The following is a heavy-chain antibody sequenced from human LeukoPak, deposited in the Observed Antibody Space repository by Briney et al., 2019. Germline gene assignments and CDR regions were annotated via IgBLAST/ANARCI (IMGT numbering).Heavy chain of an antibody. J-gene: IGHJ4*02. CDR3: AKVGDSSGYYIAGDLDY. D-gene: IGHD3-22*01. Sequence: PGGSLRLSCTVSGFTVSSNSMSWVRQAPGKGLEWVSAISGSGGSTYYADSVKGRFTISRDNSKNTLYLQMNSLRAEDTAVYYCAKVGDSSGYYIAGDLDYWGQGTLVTVSS. CDR2: ISGSGGST. V-gene: IGHV3-23*01. CDR1: GFTVSSNS.